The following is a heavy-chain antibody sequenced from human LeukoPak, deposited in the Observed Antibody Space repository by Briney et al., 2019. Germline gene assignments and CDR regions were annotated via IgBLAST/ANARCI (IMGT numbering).Heavy chain of an antibody. Sequence: GPSLSLSRAPAALTFSIYGIHSVRQAPRKGRECVPFMGDDGSDKYYADSGKGRFTISRDNSKNTLYLQMSSLRAEDTTVHYCAKGQGTHGPEGFDYWGEGTLVTVSS. J-gene: IGHJ4*02. CDR3: AKGQGTHGPEGFDY. V-gene: IGHV3-30*02. CDR2: MGDDGSDK. CDR1: ALTFSIYG.